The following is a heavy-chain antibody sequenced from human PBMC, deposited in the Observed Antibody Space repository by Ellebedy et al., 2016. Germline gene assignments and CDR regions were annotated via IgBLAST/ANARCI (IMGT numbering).Heavy chain of an antibody. CDR3: ARQGGTWNSGMDV. CDR1: GYTFTNYG. V-gene: IGHV1-18*04. J-gene: IGHJ6*02. Sequence: ASVKVSCKALGYTFTNYGISWVRQAPGQGLEWMGWISTYNGNTNYVQKLQVRVTMTTDTSTDTAYMELRSLISDDTAVYYCARQGGTWNSGMDVWGQGTTVTVSS. CDR2: ISTYNGNT. D-gene: IGHD3-16*01.